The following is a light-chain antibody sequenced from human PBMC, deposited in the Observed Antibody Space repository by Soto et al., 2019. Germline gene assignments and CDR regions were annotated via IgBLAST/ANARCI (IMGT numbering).Light chain of an antibody. V-gene: IGLV1-44*01. CDR3: AAWDDSLNGYV. J-gene: IGLJ1*01. CDR2: SNN. Sequence: QSVLTQPPSASGTPGQRVTISCSGSSSNIGSNTVNWYQQLPVTAPKLLIYSNNQRPSGVPDRFSGSKSGTSASLAISGLQSEEEADYYCAAWDDSLNGYVFGTGTKVTVL. CDR1: SSNIGSNT.